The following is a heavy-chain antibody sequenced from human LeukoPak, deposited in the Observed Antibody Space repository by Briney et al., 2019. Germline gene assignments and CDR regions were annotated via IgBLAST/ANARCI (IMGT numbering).Heavy chain of an antibody. CDR2: IYYSGST. CDR3: VVWFGAQRYFDY. D-gene: IGHD3-10*01. V-gene: IGHV4-30-4*01. Sequence: SQTLSLTCTVSGGSISSGDYYWSWIRQPPGKGLEWIGYIYYSGSTYYNPSLKSRVTISVDTSKNQFSLKLSSVTAADTAVYYCVVWFGAQRYFDYWGQGTLVTVSS. J-gene: IGHJ4*02. CDR1: GGSISSGDYY.